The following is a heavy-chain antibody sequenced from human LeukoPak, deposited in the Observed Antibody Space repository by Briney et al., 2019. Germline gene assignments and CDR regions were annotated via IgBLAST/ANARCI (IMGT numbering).Heavy chain of an antibody. CDR1: GFTFSSYG. CDR3: AKVLGYSYGFSPGGY. V-gene: IGHV3-30*18. J-gene: IGHJ4*02. Sequence: PGRSLRLSCAASGFTFSSYGMHWVRPAPGKGLEWVAVITYDGSNKYYADSVKVRFTISRDNSKNTLYLQMNSLRAEDTAVYYCAKVLGYSYGFSPGGYWGQGTLVTVSS. D-gene: IGHD5-18*01. CDR2: ITYDGSNK.